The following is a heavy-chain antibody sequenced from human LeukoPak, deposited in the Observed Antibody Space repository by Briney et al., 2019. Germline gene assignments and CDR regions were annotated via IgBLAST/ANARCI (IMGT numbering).Heavy chain of an antibody. CDR1: GFTFSRFA. Sequence: GGSLRLSYAASGFTFSRFAMSWVRQAPGKGLEWVSGFSGSGGSTYYADSVKGRFTISRDNSKNTLYLQMNSLRVEDTAVYYCAKAGMTRFDYWGQGIMVTVSS. CDR2: FSGSGGST. D-gene: IGHD1-20*01. V-gene: IGHV3-23*01. CDR3: AKAGMTRFDY. J-gene: IGHJ4*02.